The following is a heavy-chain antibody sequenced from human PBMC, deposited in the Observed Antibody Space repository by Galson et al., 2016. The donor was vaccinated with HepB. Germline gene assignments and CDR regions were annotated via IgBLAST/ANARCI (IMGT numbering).Heavy chain of an antibody. V-gene: IGHV3-7*01. J-gene: IGHJ5*02. Sequence: SLRLSCAASGFTISTHYMSWVRQAPGKGLEWVANISEDGSDGYYVDSVKGRFTISRDNAKNSLYLQMSSLRAEDTAVYFCARDPPGSSGWFSGGAWGQGTLVTVSS. CDR3: ARDPPGSSGWFSGGA. CDR1: GFTISTHY. CDR2: ISEDGSDG. D-gene: IGHD6-19*01.